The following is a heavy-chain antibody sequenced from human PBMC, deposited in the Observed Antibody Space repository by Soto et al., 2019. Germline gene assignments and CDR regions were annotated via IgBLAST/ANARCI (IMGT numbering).Heavy chain of an antibody. CDR3: ARDPMPDTAMGHNWFDP. D-gene: IGHD5-18*01. CDR1: GGTFSSYA. Sequence: ASVQVSCKASGGTFSSYAISWVRQAPGQGLEWMGGIIPIFGTANYAQKFQGRVTITADKSTSTAYMELSSLRSEDTAVYYCARDPMPDTAMGHNWFDPWGQGTLVTVSS. V-gene: IGHV1-69*06. CDR2: IIPIFGTA. J-gene: IGHJ5*02.